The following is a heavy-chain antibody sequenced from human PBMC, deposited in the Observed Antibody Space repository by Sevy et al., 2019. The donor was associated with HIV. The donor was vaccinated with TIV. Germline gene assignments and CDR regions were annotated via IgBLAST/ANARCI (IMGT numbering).Heavy chain of an antibody. CDR1: GYTFTGYY. Sequence: ASVKVSCQASGYTFTGYYMHWVRQAPGQGLEGMGWINPNSGGTNYAQKLQGRVTMTRDTSIRSAYNEQSRLKSDETVVYYCARYPCIYDSRSQFTFDIWGQGTMVTVSS. V-gene: IGHV1-2*02. CDR2: INPNSGGT. J-gene: IGHJ3*02. CDR3: ARYPCIYDSRSQFTFDI. D-gene: IGHD3-22*01.